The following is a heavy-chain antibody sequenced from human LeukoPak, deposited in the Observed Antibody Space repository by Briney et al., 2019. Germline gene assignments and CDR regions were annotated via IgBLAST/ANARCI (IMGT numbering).Heavy chain of an antibody. CDR3: ASTRQWLAFDY. CDR1: GGSISNYH. J-gene: IGHJ4*02. Sequence: PSETLSLTCTVSGGSISNYHWSWLRQPPGKGLEWIGCFYHSGSTTYNPSLKSRVTTSVDTSKNEFSLKLNSVTAADTAVYYCASTRQWLAFDYWGQGMLVTVSS. V-gene: IGHV4-59*01. D-gene: IGHD6-19*01. CDR2: FYHSGST.